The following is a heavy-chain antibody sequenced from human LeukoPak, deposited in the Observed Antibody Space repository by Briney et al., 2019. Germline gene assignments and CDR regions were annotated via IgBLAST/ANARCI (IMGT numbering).Heavy chain of an antibody. D-gene: IGHD2-21*01. CDR3: ARGSVGDSDY. CDR1: GFTFSSYS. J-gene: IGHJ4*02. CDR2: ISVSNTYI. Sequence: GGSLRLSCAASGFTFSSYSMNWVRQAPGKGLEWVSSISVSNTYIYYTDSLKGRFTVSRDNAKNSLYLQMNSLRAEDTAVYYCARGSVGDSDYWGQGTLVTVSS. V-gene: IGHV3-21*01.